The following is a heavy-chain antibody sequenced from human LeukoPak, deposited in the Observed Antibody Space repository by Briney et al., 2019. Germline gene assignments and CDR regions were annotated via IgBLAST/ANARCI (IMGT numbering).Heavy chain of an antibody. J-gene: IGHJ6*02. V-gene: IGHV3-30*18. CDR3: AKDRLSAVAGIPYYYYYGMDV. D-gene: IGHD6-19*01. CDR1: GFTFSSYG. Sequence: PGGSLRLSCAASGFTFSSYGMHWVRQAPGKGLEWGAVISYDGSNKYYADSVKGRFTISRDNSKNTLYLQMNSLRAEDTAVYYCAKDRLSAVAGIPYYYYYGMDVWGQGTTVTVSS. CDR2: ISYDGSNK.